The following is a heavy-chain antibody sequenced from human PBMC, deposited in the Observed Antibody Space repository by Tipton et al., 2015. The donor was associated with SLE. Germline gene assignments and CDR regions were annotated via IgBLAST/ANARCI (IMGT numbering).Heavy chain of an antibody. D-gene: IGHD1-26*01. CDR1: GGSISSYY. V-gene: IGHV4-59*01. CDR2: INHSGST. J-gene: IGHJ4*02. Sequence: TLSLTCTVSGGSISSYYWSWIRQPPGKGLEWIGEINHSGSTNYNPSLKSRVTISVDTSKNQFSLKLSSVTAADTAVYYCARAHSGSYYGGHFDYWGQGTLVTVSS. CDR3: ARAHSGSYYGGHFDY.